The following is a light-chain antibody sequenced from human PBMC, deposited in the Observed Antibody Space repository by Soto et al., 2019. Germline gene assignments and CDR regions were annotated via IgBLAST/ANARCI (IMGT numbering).Light chain of an antibody. CDR1: QDIKNY. V-gene: IGKV1-33*01. CDR2: DAS. CDR3: QQFNNYPIT. J-gene: IGKJ5*01. Sequence: DIQMTQSPSSLSASVGDRVTITCQASQDIKNYLNWYQQKSGKAPKLLIYDASDLETGVPSRFSGSGSGTDFTFTINSLQPEDIATYYCQQFNNYPITFGQGTRLEIK.